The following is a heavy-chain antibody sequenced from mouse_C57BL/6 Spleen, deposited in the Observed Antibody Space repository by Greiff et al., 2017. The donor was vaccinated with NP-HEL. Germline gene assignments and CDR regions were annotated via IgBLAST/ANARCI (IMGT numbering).Heavy chain of an antibody. CDR1: GYTFTSYW. CDR2: IHPNSGST. J-gene: IGHJ2*01. D-gene: IGHD1-1*01. V-gene: IGHV1-64*01. Sequence: QVQLQQPGAELVKPGASVKLSCKASGYTFTSYWMHWVKQRPGQGLEWIGMIHPNSGSTNYNEKFKSKATLTVDKSSSTAYMQLSSLTSEASAVYYCASITTVVATELDYWGQGTTLTVSS. CDR3: ASITTVVATELDY.